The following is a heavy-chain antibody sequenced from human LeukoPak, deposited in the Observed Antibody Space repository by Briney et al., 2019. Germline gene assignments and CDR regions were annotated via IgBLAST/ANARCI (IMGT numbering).Heavy chain of an antibody. Sequence: GGSLRLSCAASGFTFSSYGVSWVRQAPGKGLEWVSAISGSGGSTYYADSVKGRFTISRDNAKNSLYLQMNSLRAEDTAVYYCAIGVLMVYAIPAAFDIWGQGTMVTVSS. J-gene: IGHJ3*02. CDR2: ISGSGGST. D-gene: IGHD2-8*01. CDR1: GFTFSSYG. V-gene: IGHV3-23*01. CDR3: AIGVLMVYAIPAAFDI.